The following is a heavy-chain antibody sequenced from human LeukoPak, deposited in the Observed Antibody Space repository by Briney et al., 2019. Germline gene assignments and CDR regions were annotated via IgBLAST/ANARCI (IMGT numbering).Heavy chain of an antibody. CDR1: GGTFSSYA. CDR3: ARDFVPGYSSSWGFDP. V-gene: IGHV7-4-1*02. Sequence: ASVKVSCKASGGTFSSYAISWVRQAPGQGLEWMGWINTNTGNPTYAQGFTGRFVFSLDTSVSTAYLQISSLKAEDTAVYYCARDFVPGYSSSWGFDPWGQGTLVTVSS. D-gene: IGHD6-13*01. J-gene: IGHJ5*02. CDR2: INTNTGNP.